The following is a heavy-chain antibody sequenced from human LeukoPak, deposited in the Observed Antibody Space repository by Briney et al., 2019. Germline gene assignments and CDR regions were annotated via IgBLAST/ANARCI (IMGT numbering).Heavy chain of an antibody. CDR3: AKDRASVYDILNYGQYFDY. V-gene: IGHV3-23*01. J-gene: IGHJ4*02. D-gene: IGHD3-9*01. CDR2: ISGSGGST. CDR1: KFTFGSYA. Sequence: PGGSLRLSCAASKFTFGSYAMSWVRQAPGKGLEWVSGISGSGGSTYYADSVRGRFTISRDNSKNTLYLQINSLRVEDTAVYYCAKDRASVYDILNYGQYFDYWGQGTLVTVSS.